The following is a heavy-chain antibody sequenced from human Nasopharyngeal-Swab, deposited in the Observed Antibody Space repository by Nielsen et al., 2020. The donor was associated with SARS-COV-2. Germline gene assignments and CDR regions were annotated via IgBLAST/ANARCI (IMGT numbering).Heavy chain of an antibody. D-gene: IGHD6-13*01. CDR1: GFTFSSYS. J-gene: IGHJ6*03. CDR2: ISSSSSYI. CDR3: ARQYSSSWYIDSYYYYMDV. V-gene: IGHV3-21*01. Sequence: GESLKISCAASGFTFSSYSMNWVRQAPGKGLEWVSSISSSSSYIYYADSVKGRFTISRDNAKNSLYLQMNSLRAEDTAVYYCARQYSSSWYIDSYYYYMDVWGQGTLVTVSS.